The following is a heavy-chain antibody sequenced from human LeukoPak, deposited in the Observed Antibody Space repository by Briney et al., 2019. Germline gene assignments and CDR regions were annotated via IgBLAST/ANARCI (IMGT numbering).Heavy chain of an antibody. CDR3: AKDISLAGYSYGWAFDY. D-gene: IGHD5-18*01. CDR2: ISWDGGST. V-gene: IGHV3-43*01. CDR1: GFTFDDYT. Sequence: GGSLRLSYAASGFTFDDYTMHWVRQAPGKGLEWVSLISWDGGSTYYADSVKGRFTISRDNSKNSLYLQMNSLRTEDTALYYCAKDISLAGYSYGWAFDYWGQGTLVTVSS. J-gene: IGHJ4*02.